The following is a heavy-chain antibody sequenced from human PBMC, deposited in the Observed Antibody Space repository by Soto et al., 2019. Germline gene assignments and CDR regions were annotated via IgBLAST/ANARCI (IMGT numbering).Heavy chain of an antibody. J-gene: IGHJ4*02. CDR2: IWYDGTNK. D-gene: IGHD5-12*01. CDR1: GFSFSSYG. V-gene: IGHV3-30*02. CDR3: AKEKRHSGYIIEY. Sequence: TGGSLRLSCAASGFSFSSYGMNWVRQAPGKGLEWVAVIWYDGTNKYYADSVKGRFTISKDNSKNTLDLQMNSLRAEDTAVYYCAKEKRHSGYIIEYWGQGTVVTGSS.